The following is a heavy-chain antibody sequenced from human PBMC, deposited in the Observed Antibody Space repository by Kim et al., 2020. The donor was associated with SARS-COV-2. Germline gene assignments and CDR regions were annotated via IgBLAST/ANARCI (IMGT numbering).Heavy chain of an antibody. J-gene: IGHJ6*02. CDR3: ARDSGYDFWSGYYNSNYYYYGMDV. CDR1: GFTFSSYS. Sequence: GGSLRLPCAASGFTFSSYSMNWVRQAPGKGLEWVSSISSSSSYIYYADSVKGRFTISRDNAKNSLYLQMNSLRAEDTAVYYCARDSGYDFWSGYYNSNYYYYGMDVWGQGTTVTVSS. CDR2: ISSSSSYI. D-gene: IGHD3-3*01. V-gene: IGHV3-21*01.